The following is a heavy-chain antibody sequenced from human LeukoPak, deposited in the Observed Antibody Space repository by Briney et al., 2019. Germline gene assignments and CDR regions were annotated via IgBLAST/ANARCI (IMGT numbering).Heavy chain of an antibody. CDR1: GFTFSSYW. CDR3: AKDRYSSGWTFDY. Sequence: GGSLRLSCAASGFTFSSYWMSWVRQAPGKGLEWVAVISYDGSNKYYADSVKGRFTISRDNSKNTLYLQMNSLRAEDTAVYYCAKDRYSSGWTFDYWGQGTLVTVSS. V-gene: IGHV3-30*18. J-gene: IGHJ4*02. D-gene: IGHD6-19*01. CDR2: ISYDGSNK.